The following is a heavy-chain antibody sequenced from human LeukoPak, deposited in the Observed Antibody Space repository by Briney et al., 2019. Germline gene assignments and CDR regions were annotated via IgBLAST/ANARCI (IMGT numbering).Heavy chain of an antibody. CDR3: ARGAKFRNGNDYGMDV. V-gene: IGHV1-69*05. Sequence: SVKVSCKASGGTFSSYAISWVRQAPGQGLEWMGGIIPIFGTANYAQKFQGRVTITTDESTSTAYMELSSLRSEDTAVYYCARGAKFRNGNDYGMDVWGQGTTVTVSS. J-gene: IGHJ6*02. CDR1: GGTFSSYA. CDR2: IIPIFGTA. D-gene: IGHD1-14*01.